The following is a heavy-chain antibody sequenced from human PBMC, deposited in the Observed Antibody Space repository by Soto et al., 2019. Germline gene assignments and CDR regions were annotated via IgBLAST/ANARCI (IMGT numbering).Heavy chain of an antibody. CDR3: AKVLLLWFGELLSHSGFDP. J-gene: IGHJ5*02. D-gene: IGHD3-10*01. CDR2: ISGSGGST. V-gene: IGHV3-23*01. CDR1: GFTFSSYA. Sequence: PGGSLRLSCAASGFTFSSYAMSWVRQAPGKGLEWVSAISGSGGSTYYADSVKGRFTISRDNSKNTLYLQMNSLRAEDTAVYYCAKVLLLWFGELLSHSGFDPWGQGTLVTVSS.